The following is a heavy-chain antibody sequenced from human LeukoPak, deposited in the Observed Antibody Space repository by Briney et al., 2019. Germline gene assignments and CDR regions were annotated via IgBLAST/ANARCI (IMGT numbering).Heavy chain of an antibody. D-gene: IGHD5-18*01. CDR1: GFTFSSYW. V-gene: IGHV3-7*01. CDR2: IKQDGSVK. Sequence: PGGSLRLSCAASGFTFSSYWMSWARQAPGKGLEWVANIKQDGSVKYYVDSVKGRFTISRDNARNSVYLQMNSLRVEDTAVYYCARIGYSSSAFDFWGQGTMVTVSS. CDR3: ARIGYSSSAFDF. J-gene: IGHJ3*01.